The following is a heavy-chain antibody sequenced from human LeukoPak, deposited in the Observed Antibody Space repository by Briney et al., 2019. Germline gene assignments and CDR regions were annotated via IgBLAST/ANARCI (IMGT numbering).Heavy chain of an antibody. CDR2: IIPIFGTA. CDR3: ASVTVTTSEVDY. Sequence: ASVKVSCKASGGTFSSYAISWVRQAPGQGLEWMGGIIPIFGTANYAQKFQGGVTITTDESTSTAYMELSSLRSEDTAVYYCASVTVTTSEVDYWGQGTLVTVSS. CDR1: GGTFSSYA. V-gene: IGHV1-69*05. J-gene: IGHJ4*02. D-gene: IGHD4-17*01.